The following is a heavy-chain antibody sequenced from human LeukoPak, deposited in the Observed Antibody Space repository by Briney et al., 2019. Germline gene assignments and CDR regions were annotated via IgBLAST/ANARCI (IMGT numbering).Heavy chain of an antibody. CDR1: GFTFSSYA. V-gene: IGHV3-23*01. Sequence: GGSLRLSCAASGFTFSSYAMSWVRQAPGKGLEWVSAISASGVSTFYADSVKGRFTISRDNSKNTLYLQMNSLRAEDTAVYYCAKFSRGGYYDSSGDLDYWGQGTLVTVSS. CDR3: AKFSRGGYYDSSGDLDY. D-gene: IGHD3-22*01. J-gene: IGHJ4*02. CDR2: ISASGVST.